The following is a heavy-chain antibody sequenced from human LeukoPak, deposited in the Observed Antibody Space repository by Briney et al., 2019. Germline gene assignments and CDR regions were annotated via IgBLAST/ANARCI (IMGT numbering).Heavy chain of an antibody. CDR3: ARDGARGYSYGTVDY. D-gene: IGHD5-18*01. CDR2: IIPILGIA. V-gene: IGHV1-69*04. CDR1: GGTFSSYA. Sequence: GASVKVSCKASGGTFSSYAISWVRQAPGQGLEWMGRIIPILGIANYAQKFQGRVTITADKSTSTAYMELSSPRSDDTAVYYCARDGARGYSYGTVDYWGQGTLVTVSS. J-gene: IGHJ4*02.